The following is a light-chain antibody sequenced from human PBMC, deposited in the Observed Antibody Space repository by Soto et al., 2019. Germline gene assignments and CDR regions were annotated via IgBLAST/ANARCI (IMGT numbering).Light chain of an antibody. V-gene: IGLV2-14*01. CDR2: EVS. J-gene: IGLJ1*01. CDR1: SSDVGGYNY. CDR3: SSYRTGGPFV. Sequence: QPALTQPASVSGSPGQSIAISCTGTSSDVGGYNYVSWYQQLPGKAPKLLISEVSNRPSGVSHRFSGSKSGNTASLTISGLQAEDEADYYCSSYRTGGPFVFGTGTKLTVL.